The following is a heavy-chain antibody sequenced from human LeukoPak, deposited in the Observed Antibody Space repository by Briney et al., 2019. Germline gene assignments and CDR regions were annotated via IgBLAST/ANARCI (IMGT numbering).Heavy chain of an antibody. D-gene: IGHD3-10*01. CDR1: GFSLSTSGVG. Sequence: SGPTLAKPTQTLTLTCTFSGFSLSTSGVGVGWIRQPPGKALEWLALLYWDDDKRYSPSLKSRLTINKDTFKNQVVLTMPNVDPVDTATYFCARVAIAMVRGVMFFDYWGQGTLVTVS. CDR3: ARVAIAMVRGVMFFDY. CDR2: LYWDDDK. J-gene: IGHJ4*02. V-gene: IGHV2-5*02.